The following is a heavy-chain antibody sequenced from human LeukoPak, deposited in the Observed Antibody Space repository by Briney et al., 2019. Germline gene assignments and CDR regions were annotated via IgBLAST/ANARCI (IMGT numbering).Heavy chain of an antibody. CDR1: EFTFSDRY. Sequence: PGGSLRLSCAASEFTFSDRYMSWIRQAPGRGLGWVSYISNSGISKYYTPSVKGRFTISRDNANNSLYLQMNSLRAEDSAGYFCARGKRRFWFDPLGQGTLVTVSS. D-gene: IGHD3-16*01. V-gene: IGHV3-11*01. J-gene: IGHJ5*02. CDR2: ISNSGISK. CDR3: ARGKRRFWFDP.